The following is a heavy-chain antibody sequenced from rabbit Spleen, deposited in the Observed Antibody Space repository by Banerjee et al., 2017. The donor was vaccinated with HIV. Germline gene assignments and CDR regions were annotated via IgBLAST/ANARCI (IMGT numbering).Heavy chain of an antibody. D-gene: IGHD1-1*01. CDR1: GVSLNDKDV. J-gene: IGHJ4*01. Sequence: EQLEESGGGLVKPEGSLTLTCKASGVSLNDKDVMCWVRQAPGKGLEWIACIYGGSGGSTWYATWAKGRFAISKTSSTTVTLQLTSLTAADTATYFCARDLVAVIGWNFNLWGQGTLVTVS. V-gene: IGHV1S45*01. CDR2: IYGGSGGST. CDR3: ARDLVAVIGWNFNL.